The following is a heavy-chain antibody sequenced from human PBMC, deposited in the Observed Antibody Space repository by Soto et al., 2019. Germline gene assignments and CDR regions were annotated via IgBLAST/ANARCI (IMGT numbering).Heavy chain of an antibody. CDR3: TTRITIFGVVTPKDYYYYGMDV. CDR1: GFTFSNAW. Sequence: WGSLRLSCAASGFTFSNAWLSWVRQAPGKGLEWVGRIKSKTDGGTTDYAARVKGRFTISSDDSNNTLYLQVNSLKTEDTAVYYCTTRITIFGVVTPKDYYYYGMDVWGQGTTVTVSS. CDR2: IKSKTDGGTT. J-gene: IGHJ6*02. V-gene: IGHV3-15*01. D-gene: IGHD3-3*01.